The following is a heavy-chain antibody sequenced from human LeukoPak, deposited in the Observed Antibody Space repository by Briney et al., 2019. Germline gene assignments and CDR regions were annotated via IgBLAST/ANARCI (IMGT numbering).Heavy chain of an antibody. Sequence: LSCAASGFTVSSNYMSWVRQHPGKGLEWIGYIYYSGSTYYNPSLKSRVTISVDTSKNQFSLKLSSVTAADTAVYYCAREPPPHCSSTSCYTTYGMDVWGQGTTVTVSS. CDR3: AREPPPHCSSTSCYTTYGMDV. J-gene: IGHJ6*02. CDR2: IYYSGST. D-gene: IGHD2-2*02. V-gene: IGHV4-31*02. CDR1: GFTVSSNY.